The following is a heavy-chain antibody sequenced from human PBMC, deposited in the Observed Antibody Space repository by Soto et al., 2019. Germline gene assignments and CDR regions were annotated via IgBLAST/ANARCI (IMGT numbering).Heavy chain of an antibody. J-gene: IGHJ5*02. CDR2: ISWDGGST. V-gene: IGHV3-43*01. Sequence: SLRLSCAASGFTFDDYTMHWVRQAPGKGLEWVSLISWDGGSTYYADSVKGRFTISRDNSKNSLYLQMNSLRTEDTALYYCAKAVVPAAGNWFDPWGQGTLVTVS. CDR1: GFTFDDYT. CDR3: AKAVVPAAGNWFDP. D-gene: IGHD2-2*01.